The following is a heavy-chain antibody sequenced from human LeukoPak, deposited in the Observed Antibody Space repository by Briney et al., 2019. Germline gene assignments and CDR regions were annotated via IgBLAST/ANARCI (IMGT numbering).Heavy chain of an antibody. CDR2: IYNSGSA. V-gene: IGHV4-39*01. Sequence: SETLSLTCTVSGDSIRTSTHYWGWIRQPPGKGLESIGSIYNSGSAYYNPSLQSRVTISVDTSNNQFSLRLSSVTAADTAVYYCARLRIGEPFDHWGQGTLVTVSS. CDR1: GDSIRTSTHY. CDR3: ARLRIGEPFDH. D-gene: IGHD3-10*01. J-gene: IGHJ4*02.